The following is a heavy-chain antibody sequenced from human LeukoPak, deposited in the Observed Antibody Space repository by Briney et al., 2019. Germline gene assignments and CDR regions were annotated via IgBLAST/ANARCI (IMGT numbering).Heavy chain of an antibody. D-gene: IGHD2-21*01. CDR1: GGSISSSSYY. CDR2: IYYSGST. J-gene: IGHJ6*02. CDR3: ANSLLPSYYGMDV. Sequence: PSETLSLTCTVSGGSISSSSYYWGWIRQPPGKGLEWIGSIYYSGSTYYNPSLKSRVTISVDTSKNQFSLKLSSVTAADTAVYYCANSLLPSYYGMDVWGQGTTVTVSS. V-gene: IGHV4-39*07.